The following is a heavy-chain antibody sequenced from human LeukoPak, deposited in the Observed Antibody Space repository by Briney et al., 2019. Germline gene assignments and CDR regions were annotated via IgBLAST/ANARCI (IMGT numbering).Heavy chain of an antibody. V-gene: IGHV3-30*18. J-gene: IGHJ2*01. CDR3: AKGGRAAADRNFDL. CDR2: ISYDGTNK. D-gene: IGHD6-13*01. CDR1: GFTFSSYG. Sequence: GGSLRLSCAASGFTFSSYGMHWVRQAPGKGLESVAAISYDGTNKNDADSVKGRFSISRDNSKNTLYLQMNSLRAEDTAVYFCAKGGRAAADRNFDLWGRGTLVTVSS.